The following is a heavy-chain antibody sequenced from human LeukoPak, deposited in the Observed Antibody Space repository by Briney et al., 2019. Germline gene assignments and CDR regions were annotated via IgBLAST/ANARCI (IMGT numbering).Heavy chain of an antibody. D-gene: IGHD6-13*01. CDR3: ARPSYSSSWLPFDY. CDR2: IYPRDSNT. Sequence: GESLKISCKGSGYGSGYSFTSHWIAWVRQMPGKGLEWMGIIYPRDSNTIYSPSFQGQVTISVDTSINTAYLQWISLKASDTAMYYCARPSYSSSWLPFDYWGQGTLVTVSS. CDR1: GYSFTSHW. J-gene: IGHJ4*02. V-gene: IGHV5-51*01.